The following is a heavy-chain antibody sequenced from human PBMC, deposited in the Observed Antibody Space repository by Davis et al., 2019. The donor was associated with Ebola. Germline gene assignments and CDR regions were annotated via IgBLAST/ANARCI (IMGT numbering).Heavy chain of an antibody. CDR3: AKGDNSGWYGFDY. CDR1: GFTFSDYY. D-gene: IGHD6-19*01. Sequence: PGGSLRLSCAASGFTFSDYYMSWVRQAPGKGLEWVAFIRNDGNDQYYAGSVKGRFTISRDNSKNTLSLQMNSLRAEDTAVYYCAKGDNSGWYGFDYWGQGTLVTVSS. CDR2: IRNDGNDQ. J-gene: IGHJ4*02. V-gene: IGHV3-30*02.